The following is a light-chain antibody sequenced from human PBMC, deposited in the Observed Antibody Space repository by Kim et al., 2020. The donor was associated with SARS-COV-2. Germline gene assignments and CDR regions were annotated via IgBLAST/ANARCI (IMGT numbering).Light chain of an antibody. Sequence: QAGLTQPPSVSKALRQTATLTCTGNSNNVGHQGAAWLQQHQGHPPKLLSYRNNNRPSGVSERLSASRSGNTASLTITGLQPEDEADYYCSAWDNSLSVWVFGGGTQLTVL. CDR1: SNNVGHQG. J-gene: IGLJ3*02. V-gene: IGLV10-54*01. CDR2: RNN. CDR3: SAWDNSLSVWV.